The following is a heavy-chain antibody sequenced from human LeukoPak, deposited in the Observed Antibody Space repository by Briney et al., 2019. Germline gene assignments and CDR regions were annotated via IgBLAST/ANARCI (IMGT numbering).Heavy chain of an antibody. J-gene: IGHJ6*02. CDR3: ARDPSLGYSSSWYPLYYYYGMDV. Sequence: ASEKVSCKASGYTFTSYGISWVRQAPGQGLEWMGWISAYNGNTNYAQKLQGRVTMTTDTSTSTAYMELRSLRSDDTAVYYCARDPSLGYSSSWYPLYYYYGMDVWGQGTTVTVSS. D-gene: IGHD6-13*01. CDR1: GYTFTSYG. CDR2: ISAYNGNT. V-gene: IGHV1-18*01.